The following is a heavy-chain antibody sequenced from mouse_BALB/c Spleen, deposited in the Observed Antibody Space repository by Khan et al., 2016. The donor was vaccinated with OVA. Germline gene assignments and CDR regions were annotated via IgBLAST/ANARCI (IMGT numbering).Heavy chain of an antibody. Sequence: EVEMVESGGGLVEPGGALRLACATSGFTFSDYYMSWVRQPPGKALEWLGFIRKKASGYTTEDSATVKGRFTISSDNSQSFLYLQLTSLWPEDSATYYCARVDYGYGFAYWGQGTLVTVSA. CDR3: ARVDYGYGFAY. J-gene: IGHJ3*01. V-gene: IGHV7-3*02. D-gene: IGHD1-2*01. CDR2: IRKKASGYTT. CDR1: GFTFSDYY.